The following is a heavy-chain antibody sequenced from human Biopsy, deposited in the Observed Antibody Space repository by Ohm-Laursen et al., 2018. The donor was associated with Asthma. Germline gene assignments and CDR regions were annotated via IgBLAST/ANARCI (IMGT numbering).Heavy chain of an antibody. D-gene: IGHD6-19*01. J-gene: IGHJ6*02. CDR1: GGSIISSSW. Sequence: PGTLSLTCTVSGGSIISSSWWSWVRQTPGKGLEWIGEIYHSGPTNYNPSLKSRVTISVDKSKNQFSLKLTSATAADTAVYYCAKIYDRLVLYGMDVWGQGTTVTVSS. CDR3: AKIYDRLVLYGMDV. V-gene: IGHV4-4*03. CDR2: IYHSGPT.